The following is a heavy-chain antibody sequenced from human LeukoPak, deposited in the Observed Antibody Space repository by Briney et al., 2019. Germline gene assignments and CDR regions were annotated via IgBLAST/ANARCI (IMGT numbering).Heavy chain of an antibody. CDR3: AREDGRRQRWLQLAAVGFDY. Sequence: GASVNLSCKASGYTFTSYYMHWVRQAPGQGLEWMGIINPSGGSTSYAQKFQGRVTMTRDTSTSTVYMELSSLGSEDTAVYYCAREDGRRQRWLQLAAVGFDYWGQGT. CDR1: GYTFTSYY. J-gene: IGHJ4*02. D-gene: IGHD5-24*01. CDR2: INPSGGST. V-gene: IGHV1-46*01.